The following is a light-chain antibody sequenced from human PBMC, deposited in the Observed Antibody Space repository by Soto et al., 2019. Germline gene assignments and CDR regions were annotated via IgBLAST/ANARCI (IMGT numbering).Light chain of an antibody. J-gene: IGKJ1*01. CDR3: QQYNSYWP. CDR1: QSISSW. V-gene: IGKV1-5*01. CDR2: DAS. Sequence: DIQMTQSPSTLSASVGDRVTITCRASQSISSWLAWYQQKPGKAPKLLIYDASSLESGVPSRFSGSGSGTEFTLTISSLQPDVFATYSCQQYNSYWPFGQGTKVDIK.